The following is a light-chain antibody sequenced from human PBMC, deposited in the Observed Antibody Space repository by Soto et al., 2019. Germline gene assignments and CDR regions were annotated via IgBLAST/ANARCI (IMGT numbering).Light chain of an antibody. V-gene: IGLV4-69*01. Sequence: VLTQSPSASASLGASVKLTCTLNSGHSSYAIAWHQQQPEKGPRYLMKLNSDGSHSKGDGIPDRFSGCSSGAERYLTISSLQSEDEADYYCQTWDTGIRVVFGGGTKLTVL. CDR3: QTWDTGIRVV. CDR1: SGHSSYA. CDR2: LNSDGSH. J-gene: IGLJ2*01.